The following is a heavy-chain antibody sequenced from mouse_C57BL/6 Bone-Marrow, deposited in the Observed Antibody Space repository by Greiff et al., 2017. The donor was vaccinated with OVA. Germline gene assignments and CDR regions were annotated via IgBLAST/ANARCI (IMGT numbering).Heavy chain of an antibody. CDR2: IYPGDGDT. CDR1: GYAFSSSW. J-gene: IGHJ4*01. Sequence: VQLQQSGPELVKPGASVKISCKASGYAFSSSWMNWVKQRPGKGLEWIGRIYPGDGDTNYNGKFKGKATLTADKSSSTAYMQLSSLTSEDSAVYFCARSGLYYDYAMDYWGQGTSVTVSS. V-gene: IGHV1-82*01. CDR3: ARSGLYYDYAMDY. D-gene: IGHD2-1*01.